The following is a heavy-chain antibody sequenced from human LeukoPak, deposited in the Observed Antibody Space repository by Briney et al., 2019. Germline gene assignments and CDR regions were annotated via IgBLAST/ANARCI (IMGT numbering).Heavy chain of an antibody. CDR1: GFTFNTYA. J-gene: IGHJ4*02. V-gene: IGHV3-23*01. D-gene: IGHD6-19*01. Sequence: GGSLRLSCEASGFTFNTYAIYWVRQAPGKGLEWVSGICGSGGCTYYADSVKGRFTISRDNSKNTVYLQMSSLTADDTAVYYCAKTTVGYSSGRYPGWPADCWGQGTLVTVSS. CDR3: AKTTVGYSSGRYPGWPADC. CDR2: ICGSGGCT.